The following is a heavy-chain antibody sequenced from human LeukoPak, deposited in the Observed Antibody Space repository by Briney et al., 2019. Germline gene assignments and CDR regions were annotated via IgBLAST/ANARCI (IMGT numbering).Heavy chain of an antibody. CDR1: GGSISSGGYY. V-gene: IGHV4-30-2*01. CDR3: ARVLYGGNSYFDY. Sequence: SETLSLTCTVSGGSISSGGYYWSWIRQPPGKGLEWIGYIYHSGSTYYNPSLKSRVTISVDRSKNQFSLKLSSVTAADTAVYYCARVLYGGNSYFDYWGQGTLVTVSS. CDR2: IYHSGST. D-gene: IGHD4-23*01. J-gene: IGHJ4*02.